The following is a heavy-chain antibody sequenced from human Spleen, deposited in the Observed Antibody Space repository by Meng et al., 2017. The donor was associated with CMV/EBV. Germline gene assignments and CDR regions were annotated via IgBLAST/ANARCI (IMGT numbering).Heavy chain of an antibody. V-gene: IGHV3-7*01. CDR1: GFTFSSSW. CDR2: IKQDGSEK. J-gene: IGHJ6*02. Sequence: GGSLRLSCAASGFTFSSSWMSWVRQAPGKGLEWVANIKQDGSEKYYEDSVKGRFTISRDNAKNSLYLQMDSLRAEDTAVYYCARDLVVAGIRGHYYYGMDVWGQGTTVTVSS. D-gene: IGHD6-19*01. CDR3: ARDLVVAGIRGHYYYGMDV.